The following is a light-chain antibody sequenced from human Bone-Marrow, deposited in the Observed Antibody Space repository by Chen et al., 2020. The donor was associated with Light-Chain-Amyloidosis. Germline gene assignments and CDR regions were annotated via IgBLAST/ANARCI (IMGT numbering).Light chain of an antibody. CDR1: SSNIEKKN. CDR2: KTD. Sequence: QAVLTQSPSASGTPGQSVTIPCPGSSSNIEKKNVYWYQQSAGTAPKLLIQKTDQRPSGVPGRFSGSKAGTSASLAISGLRPEDEADYYCATWDDNVIGWVFGGGTKLTVL. J-gene: IGLJ3*02. V-gene: IGLV1-47*01. CDR3: ATWDDNVIGWV.